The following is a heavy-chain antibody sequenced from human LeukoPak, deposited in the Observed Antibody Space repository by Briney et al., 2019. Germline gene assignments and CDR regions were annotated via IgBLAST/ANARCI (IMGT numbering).Heavy chain of an antibody. CDR3: ARGPIVVVPAAPDYYYMDV. Sequence: ASVKVSCKASGGTFSSYTISWVRQAPGQGLEWMGRIIPILGMANYAQKFQGRVTITADKSTSTAYMELSSLRSEDAAVYYCARGPIVVVPAAPDYYYMDVWGKGTTVTVSS. D-gene: IGHD2-2*01. CDR2: IIPILGMA. V-gene: IGHV1-69*02. CDR1: GGTFSSYT. J-gene: IGHJ6*03.